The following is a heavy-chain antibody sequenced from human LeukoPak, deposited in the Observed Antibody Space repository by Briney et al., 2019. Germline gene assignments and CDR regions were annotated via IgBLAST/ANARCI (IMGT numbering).Heavy chain of an antibody. CDR1: GGPISSDSYY. D-gene: IGHD1-7*01. CDR2: IYYSGST. J-gene: IGHJ4*02. Sequence: PSETLSLTCTVSGGPISSDSYYWGWIRQPPGKGLQWIGCIYYSGSTYYKPSLKSRVTISVDTSKNQFSLKLTSVTAADTAVYYCGRRSRSTWNYRRGDYWGQGTLVTVSS. CDR3: GRRSRSTWNYRRGDY. V-gene: IGHV4-39*01.